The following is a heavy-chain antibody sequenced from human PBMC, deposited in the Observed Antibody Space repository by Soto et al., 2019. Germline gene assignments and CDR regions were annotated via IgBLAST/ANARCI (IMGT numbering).Heavy chain of an antibody. Sequence: SETLSLTCPASGGSISSGCYSWNWIRQPPGKGLEWIGYIYHSGYTYYNPSLRSRVTISVDKSKNHFSLKLSSVTAADTAVYYCARDQLEGNWFDPWGQGTLVTVSS. CDR3: ARDQLEGNWFDP. CDR1: GGSISSGCYS. D-gene: IGHD1-1*01. J-gene: IGHJ5*02. V-gene: IGHV4-30-2*01. CDR2: IYHSGYT.